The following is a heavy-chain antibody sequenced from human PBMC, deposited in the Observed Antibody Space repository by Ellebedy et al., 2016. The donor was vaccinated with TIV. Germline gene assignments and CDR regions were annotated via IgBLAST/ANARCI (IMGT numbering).Heavy chain of an antibody. V-gene: IGHV3-23*01. Sequence: GESLKISCAASGFSFSTLWMSWVRQAPGKGLEWVSSISGGGGSTYYADSVKGRFTISRDNSKNTLYLQMNSLRAEDTAVYYCARLLGEMGYYYGMDVWGQGTTVTVSS. CDR3: ARLLGEMGYYYGMDV. J-gene: IGHJ6*02. CDR2: ISGGGGST. D-gene: IGHD3-10*01. CDR1: GFSFSTLW.